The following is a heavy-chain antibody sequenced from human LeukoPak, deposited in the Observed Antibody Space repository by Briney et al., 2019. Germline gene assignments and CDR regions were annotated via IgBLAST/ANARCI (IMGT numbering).Heavy chain of an antibody. V-gene: IGHV4-59*12. J-gene: IGHJ4*02. D-gene: IGHD5-24*01. Sequence: SETLSLTCTVSGGSISSYYWSWIRQPPGKGLEWIGYIYYSGSTYYNPSLKSRVTISVDTSKNQFSLRLSSVTAADTAVYYCARGSRDGNDYWGQGTLVTVSS. CDR1: GGSISSYY. CDR3: ARGSRDGNDY. CDR2: IYYSGST.